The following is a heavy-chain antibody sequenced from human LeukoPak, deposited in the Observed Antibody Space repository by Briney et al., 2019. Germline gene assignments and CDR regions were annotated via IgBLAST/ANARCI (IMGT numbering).Heavy chain of an antibody. D-gene: IGHD5-18*01. Sequence: SETLSLTCSVSGGSISTYSWSWIRLPPGKGLEWVGHMYYSGTTKYNPSLKSRVTMSVDTSKNQFSLRLSSVTAADTAVYFCARAGSIYGWFDYWGQGTLVTVSS. J-gene: IGHJ4*02. CDR1: GGSISTYS. CDR3: ARAGSIYGWFDY. CDR2: MYYSGTT. V-gene: IGHV4-59*13.